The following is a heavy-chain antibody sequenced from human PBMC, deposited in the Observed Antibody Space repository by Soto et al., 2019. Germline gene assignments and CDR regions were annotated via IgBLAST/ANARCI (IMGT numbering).Heavy chain of an antibody. Sequence: QVQLQESGPGLVKPSETLSLTCTVSGGSISSYYWSWIRQPPGKGLEWIGYIYYSGSTNYNPSLTSRVTISVDTSKNQFSLKLSSVTAADTAVYYCARGSSSWSPSPFDYWGQGTLVTVSS. J-gene: IGHJ4*02. CDR1: GGSISSYY. CDR2: IYYSGST. D-gene: IGHD6-13*01. CDR3: ARGSSSWSPSPFDY. V-gene: IGHV4-59*08.